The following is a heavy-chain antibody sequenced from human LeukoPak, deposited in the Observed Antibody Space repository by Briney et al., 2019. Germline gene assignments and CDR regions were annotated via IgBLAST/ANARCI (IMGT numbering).Heavy chain of an antibody. J-gene: IGHJ6*02. Sequence: SETLSPTCTVSGGSISSSSYYWGWIRQPPGKGLEWIGSIYYSGSTYYNPSLKSRVTISVDTSKNQFSLKLSSVTAADTAVYYCASLDYYYYGMDVWGQGTTVTVSS. CDR1: GGSISSSSYY. CDR3: ASLDYYYYGMDV. CDR2: IYYSGST. V-gene: IGHV4-39*01.